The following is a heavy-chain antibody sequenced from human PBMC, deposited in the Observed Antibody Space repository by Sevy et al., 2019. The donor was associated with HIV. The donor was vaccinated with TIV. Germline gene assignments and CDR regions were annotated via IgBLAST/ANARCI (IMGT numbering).Heavy chain of an antibody. V-gene: IGHV3-53*01. Sequence: GGSLRLSCVASGFTVSISYMSWVRQGPGKGLEWVSAIHSGGSTHYVDSVKGRFTISRDNSKNTVYLQMNSLRAEDTAVYYCAGGGYYGLDVWGQGTTVTVSS. D-gene: IGHD2-15*01. CDR2: IHSGGST. J-gene: IGHJ6*02. CDR1: GFTVSISY. CDR3: AGGGYYGLDV.